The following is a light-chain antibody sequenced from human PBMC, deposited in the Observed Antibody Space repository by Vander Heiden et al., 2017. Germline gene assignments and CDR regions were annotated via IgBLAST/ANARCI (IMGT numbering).Light chain of an antibody. CDR1: QSVSSY. CDR2: DAS. Sequence: VFTPPPATLSSSPDEIATPSCTASQSVSSYLAWYQQKPGQAPRLLIYDASNRATGIPARFSGSGSGTDFTLTISSLEPEDFAVYYCQQRSNWPPITFGQGTRLEIK. J-gene: IGKJ5*01. V-gene: IGKV3-11*01. CDR3: QQRSNWPPIT.